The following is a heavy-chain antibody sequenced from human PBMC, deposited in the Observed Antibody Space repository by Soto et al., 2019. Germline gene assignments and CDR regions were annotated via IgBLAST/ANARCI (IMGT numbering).Heavy chain of an antibody. CDR1: GFSFSTYG. CDR2: IGGGST. Sequence: EVQQLESGGGLVQPGGSLRLSCAASGFSFSTYGMSWVRQAPGKGLEGVSSIGGGSTYYADSVKGRFTISRDNSKNTLYLQMNSLRAEDTAVYYCATRALRAVATTPRGQGTLVTVSS. V-gene: IGHV3-23*01. CDR3: ATRALRAVATTP. J-gene: IGHJ5*02. D-gene: IGHD6-19*01.